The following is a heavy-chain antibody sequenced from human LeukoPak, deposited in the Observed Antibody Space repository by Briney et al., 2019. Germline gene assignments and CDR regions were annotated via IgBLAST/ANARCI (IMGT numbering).Heavy chain of an antibody. CDR1: GGSISTHY. CDR2: LFNSGRT. V-gene: IGHV4-59*11. J-gene: IGHJ6*03. CDR3: ARERIAVAGSYYYYMDV. D-gene: IGHD6-19*01. Sequence: SETLSLTCTVSGGSISTHYWSWIRQPPGRGLEWIGYLFNSGRTNYSPSLKSRVTISGDTSKNQFSLKLSSVTAADTAVYYCARERIAVAGSYYYYMDVWGKGTTVTVSS.